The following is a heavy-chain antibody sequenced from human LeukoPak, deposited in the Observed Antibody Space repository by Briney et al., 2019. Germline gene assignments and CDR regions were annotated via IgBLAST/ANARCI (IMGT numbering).Heavy chain of an antibody. D-gene: IGHD6-6*01. J-gene: IGHJ4*02. CDR2: VNYDGSRI. CDR1: GFTFSSYW. CDR3: AREYGAAQEE. Sequence: PGGSLRLSCAASGFTFSSYWMHWVRQAPGKGLVWVSRVNYDGSRIGYADSVKGRFTISRDNAKNTLYLQMNSLRAEDTAVYYCAREYGAAQEEWGQGTLVTVPS. V-gene: IGHV3-74*01.